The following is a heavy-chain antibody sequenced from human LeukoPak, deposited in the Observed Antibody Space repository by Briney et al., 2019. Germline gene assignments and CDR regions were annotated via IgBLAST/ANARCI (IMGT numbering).Heavy chain of an antibody. J-gene: IGHJ5*02. Sequence: ASVKVSCKASGYTFTNYGISWVRQAPGQGLEWMGWISAYNGNTKYAQRFQGRVTMTTDTSTSTAYMDLRSLRYDDTAVYYCARDAPLVVDPVATIWFDPWGQGTLVTVSS. CDR1: GYTFTNYG. V-gene: IGHV1-18*01. CDR3: ARDAPLVVDPVATIWFDP. D-gene: IGHD2-2*01. CDR2: ISAYNGNT.